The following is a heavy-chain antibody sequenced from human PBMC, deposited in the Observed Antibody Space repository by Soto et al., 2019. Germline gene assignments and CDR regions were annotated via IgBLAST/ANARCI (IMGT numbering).Heavy chain of an antibody. CDR3: SRFLRWAQWLVIYYGMDV. CDR1: GYTFTSYG. V-gene: IGHV1-18*01. J-gene: IGHJ6*02. CDR2: ISAYNSNT. Sequence: GASVKVSCKASGYTFTSYGISWVRQAPGQGLEWMGWISAYNSNTNYEQKLQGRVTMTTDTSTSTAYMELRSLRSDDTAVYYCSRFLRWAQWLVIYYGMDVWGQGTTVTVSS. D-gene: IGHD6-19*01.